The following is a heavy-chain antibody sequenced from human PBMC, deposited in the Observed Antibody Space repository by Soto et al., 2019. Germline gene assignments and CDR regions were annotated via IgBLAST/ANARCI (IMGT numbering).Heavy chain of an antibody. V-gene: IGHV3-30*18. D-gene: IGHD2-21*01. CDR2: ISYDGSNK. CDR3: AKDPTLWKPTWLDY. Sequence: QVQLVESGGGVVQPGRSLGLSCAASGFTFSSYGMHWVRQAPGKGLEWVAVISYDGSNKYYADSAKGRFTISRDNSKNTLYLQLNSLRAEDTAVYYCAKDPTLWKPTWLDYWGQGTLVTVSS. J-gene: IGHJ4*02. CDR1: GFTFSSYG.